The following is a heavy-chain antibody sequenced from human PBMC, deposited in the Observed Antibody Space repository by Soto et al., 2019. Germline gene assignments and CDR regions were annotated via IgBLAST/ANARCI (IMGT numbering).Heavy chain of an antibody. Sequence: PGGSLRLSCAASGFTFDDYAMHWVRQAPGKGLEWVSGISWNSGSIGYADSVKGRFTISRDNAKNSLYLQMNSLRAEDTALYYCAKARFGRQQPDYWGQGTLVTVSS. J-gene: IGHJ4*02. CDR2: ISWNSGSI. CDR1: GFTFDDYA. V-gene: IGHV3-9*01. CDR3: AKARFGRQQPDY. D-gene: IGHD6-13*01.